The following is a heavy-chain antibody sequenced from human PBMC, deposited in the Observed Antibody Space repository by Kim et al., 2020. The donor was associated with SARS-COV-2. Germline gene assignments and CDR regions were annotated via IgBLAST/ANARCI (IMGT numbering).Heavy chain of an antibody. CDR2: INPNSGGT. D-gene: IGHD3-10*01. J-gene: IGHJ4*02. CDR1: GYTFTGYY. Sequence: ASVKVSCKASGYTFTGYYMHWVRQAPGQGLEWMGWINPNSGGTNYAQKFQGRVTMTRDTSISTAYMELSRLRSDDTAVYYCARDYLWFGTLGYWGQGTLVTVSS. CDR3: ARDYLWFGTLGY. V-gene: IGHV1-2*02.